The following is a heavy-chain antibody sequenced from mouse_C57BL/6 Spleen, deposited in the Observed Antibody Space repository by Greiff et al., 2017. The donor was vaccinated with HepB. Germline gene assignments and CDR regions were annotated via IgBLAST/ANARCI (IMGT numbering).Heavy chain of an antibody. CDR2: ISSGSSTI. Sequence: DVKLVESGGGLVKPGGSLKLSCAASGFTFSDYGMHWVRQAPEKGLEWVAYISSGSSTIYYADTVKGRFTISRDNAKNTLFLQMTSLRSEDTAMYYCARDGDPHYFDYWGQGTTLTVSS. CDR1: GFTFSDYG. J-gene: IGHJ2*01. CDR3: ARDGDPHYFDY. V-gene: IGHV5-17*01. D-gene: IGHD2-13*01.